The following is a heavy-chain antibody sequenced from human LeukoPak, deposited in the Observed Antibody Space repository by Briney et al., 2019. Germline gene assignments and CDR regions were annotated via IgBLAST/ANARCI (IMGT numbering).Heavy chain of an antibody. D-gene: IGHD1-14*01. Sequence: GASVKVSCKASGYTFTSYGISWVRQAPGQGLEWMGWLNPNSGGTNYAQRFQGRVTMTRDTSISTAYMELSRLTSDDTAVYFCARGTEYGSFAYWGQGTLVTVSS. CDR1: GYTFTSYG. CDR2: LNPNSGGT. CDR3: ARGTEYGSFAY. V-gene: IGHV1-2*02. J-gene: IGHJ4*02.